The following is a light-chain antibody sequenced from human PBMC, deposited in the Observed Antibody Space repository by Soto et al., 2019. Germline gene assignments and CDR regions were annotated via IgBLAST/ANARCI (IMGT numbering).Light chain of an antibody. J-gene: IGKJ1*01. Sequence: EIVMTQSPATLSVSPEERATLSCRASQSLSSNLAWYQQKPGQAPRLLIYGASTRATGIPARFSGSGSGTEFTLTISSLQSEDSAVYYCQQYHHWRTFGQGTKVEIK. V-gene: IGKV3-15*01. CDR1: QSLSSN. CDR2: GAS. CDR3: QQYHHWRT.